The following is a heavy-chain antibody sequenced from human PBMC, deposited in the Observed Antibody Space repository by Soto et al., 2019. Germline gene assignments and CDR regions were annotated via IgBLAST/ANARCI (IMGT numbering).Heavy chain of an antibody. J-gene: IGHJ6*02. CDR3: ARGGAGYSSSSRYYYYYYGMDV. D-gene: IGHD6-6*01. CDR1: GGSFSGYY. V-gene: IGHV4-34*01. CDR2: INHSGST. Sequence: PSETLSLTCAVYGGSFSGYYRSWIRQPPGKGLEWIGEINHSGSTNYNPSLKSRVTISVDTSKNQFSLKLSSVTAADTAVYYCARGGAGYSSSSRYYYYYYGMDVWGQGTTVTVSS.